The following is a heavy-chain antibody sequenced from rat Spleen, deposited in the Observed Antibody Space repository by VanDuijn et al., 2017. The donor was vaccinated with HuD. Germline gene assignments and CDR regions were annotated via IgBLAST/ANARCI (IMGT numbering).Heavy chain of an antibody. CDR1: GFTFNHYW. D-gene: IGHD1-5*01. CDR3: ARGEYRYPTADY. J-gene: IGHJ2*01. V-gene: IGHV5-31*01. CDR2: ISDTGGSS. Sequence: EVQLVESGGGLVQPGRSLKLSCVASGFTFNHYWMTWIRQAPGKGLEWIACISDTGGSSYYLDSVKGRFTISRDNAKSALYLKMDSLRSEDTATYYCARGEYRYPTADYWGQGVMVTVSS.